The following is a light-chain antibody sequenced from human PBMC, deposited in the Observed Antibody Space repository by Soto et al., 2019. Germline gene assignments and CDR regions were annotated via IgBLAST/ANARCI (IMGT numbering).Light chain of an antibody. CDR2: DAS. V-gene: IGLV3-21*02. J-gene: IGLJ1*01. CDR3: QVWASTDEFFV. CDR1: KIGSKI. Sequence: YELTQPPSVSVAPGQTTRITCGGDKIGSKIVHWYRQRPGQAPVAVVFDASDRPSGIPDRISASRSGDTATLTISRVDAGDEADYYCQVWASTDEFFVFGSGTKVTVL.